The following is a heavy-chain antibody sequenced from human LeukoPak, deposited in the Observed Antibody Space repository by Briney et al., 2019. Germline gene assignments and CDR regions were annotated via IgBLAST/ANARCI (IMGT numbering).Heavy chain of an antibody. D-gene: IGHD2-15*01. CDR2: IYHSGST. Sequence: PSETLSLTCTVSGGSISSGGYYWSWIRQPPGKGLEWIGYIYHSGSTYYNPSLKSRVTISVDRSKNQFSLKLSSVTAADTAVYYCARQHDYCSGGSCLYYFDYWGQGTLVTVSS. J-gene: IGHJ4*02. CDR1: GGSISSGGYY. V-gene: IGHV4-30-2*01. CDR3: ARQHDYCSGGSCLYYFDY.